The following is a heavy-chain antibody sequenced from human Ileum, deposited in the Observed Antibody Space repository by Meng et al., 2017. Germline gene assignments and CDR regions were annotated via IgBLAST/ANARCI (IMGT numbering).Heavy chain of an antibody. D-gene: IGHD6-19*01. J-gene: IGHJ4*02. CDR1: GDGVSSISAA. V-gene: IGHV6-1*01. CDR3: ARKAVAVGTFDY. CDR2: TYYRSKWSS. Sequence: QAQLTQSGPGVGQPPQTLSRTWTIPGDGVSSISAAWNWIRQSPSRGLEWLGRTYYRSKWSSDYAVSVRGRITINADTSKNQFSLQLNSVTPDDTAVYYCARKAVAVGTFDYWGQGTLVTVSS.